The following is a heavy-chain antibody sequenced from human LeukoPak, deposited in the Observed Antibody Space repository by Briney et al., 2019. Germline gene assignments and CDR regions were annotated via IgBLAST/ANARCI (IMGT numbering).Heavy chain of an antibody. Sequence: ESLRLSCAASGFTFTTYWMSWIRQPPGKGLEWIGSIYYSGSTYYNPSLKSRVTISVDTSKNQFSLKLSSVTAADTAVYYCARVVRYFDWFDAFDIWGQGTMVTVSS. V-gene: IGHV4-39*01. CDR1: GFTFTTYW. CDR3: ARVVRYFDWFDAFDI. D-gene: IGHD3-9*01. J-gene: IGHJ3*02. CDR2: IYYSGST.